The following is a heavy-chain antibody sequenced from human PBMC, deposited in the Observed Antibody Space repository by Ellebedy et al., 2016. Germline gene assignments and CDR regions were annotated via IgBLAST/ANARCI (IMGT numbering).Heavy chain of an antibody. CDR1: GFTYNKYS. Sequence: GGSLRLSCAASGFTYNKYSMNWVRQAPGKGLEWVSYINLTGTIYYADSMKGRFTISRDTAKNSLYLQMNSLRDEDTAVYYCARSVGPLDYWGQGTLVTVSS. CDR2: INLTGTI. CDR3: ARSVGPLDY. D-gene: IGHD2-15*01. V-gene: IGHV3-48*02. J-gene: IGHJ4*02.